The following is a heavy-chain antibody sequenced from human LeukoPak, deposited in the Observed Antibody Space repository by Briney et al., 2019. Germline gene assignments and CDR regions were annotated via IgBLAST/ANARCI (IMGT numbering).Heavy chain of an antibody. V-gene: IGHV3-48*01. CDR3: ASGFQLLWPYFDY. Sequence: GGSLRLSCAASGYTFSSYSMNWVRQAPGKGLEWVSYISSSSSTIYYADSVKGRFTISGDNAKNSLYLQMNSLRAEDTAVYYCASGFQLLWPYFDYWGQGTLVTVSS. CDR1: GYTFSSYS. D-gene: IGHD2-2*01. CDR2: ISSSSSTI. J-gene: IGHJ4*02.